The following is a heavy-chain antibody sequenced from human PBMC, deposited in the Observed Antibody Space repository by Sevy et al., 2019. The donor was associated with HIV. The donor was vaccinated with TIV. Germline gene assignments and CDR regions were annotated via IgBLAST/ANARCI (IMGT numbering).Heavy chain of an antibody. CDR2: IYYSGNT. V-gene: IGHV4-39*01. CDR3: ERHSLSESRQSFDY. J-gene: IGHJ4*02. Sequence: SETLSLTCTVSGGSIGSICWYWSWIRQPPGKGLEGIVTIYYSGNTYYTPSLTIRVTIAVATSKNQFSLKPRSVTPAATAVSSCERHSLSESRQSFDYWGQGTLVTVSS. CDR1: GGSIGSICWY.